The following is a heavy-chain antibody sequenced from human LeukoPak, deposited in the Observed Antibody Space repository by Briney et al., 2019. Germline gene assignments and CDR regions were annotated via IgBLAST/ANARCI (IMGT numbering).Heavy chain of an antibody. CDR3: AKFKNGYEYDAFDI. CDR1: GFTFSSYA. CDR2: ISGSGGST. D-gene: IGHD2-2*03. J-gene: IGHJ3*02. Sequence: GESLRLSCAASGFTFSSYAMSWVRQAPGMGLEWVSSISGSGGSTYYADSVKGRFAISRDNSKNTLYLQMNSLRAEDTAVYYCAKFKNGYEYDAFDIWGQGTMVTVSS. V-gene: IGHV3-23*01.